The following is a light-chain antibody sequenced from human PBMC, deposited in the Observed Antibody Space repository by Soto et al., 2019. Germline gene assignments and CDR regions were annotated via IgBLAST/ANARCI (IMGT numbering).Light chain of an antibody. CDR2: AAS. CDR1: QVINNY. CDR3: QKYNSAPPVT. J-gene: IGKJ3*01. V-gene: IGKV1-27*01. Sequence: DIQMTQSPSSLSASVGDRVTISCRASQVINNYLAWYQQKPGKVPKLLIYAASTLQSGVPSRFSVSGSGTDFTLTISSLQPEDVATYYCQKYNSAPPVTFGPGTKVDV.